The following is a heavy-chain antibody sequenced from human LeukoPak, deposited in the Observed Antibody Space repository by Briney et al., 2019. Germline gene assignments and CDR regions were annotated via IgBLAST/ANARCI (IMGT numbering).Heavy chain of an antibody. CDR3: ARDYLLGEPGPPLFVEDY. J-gene: IGHJ4*02. CDR1: GGTFSSYA. V-gene: IGHV1-69*05. D-gene: IGHD3-10*01. CDR2: IIPIFGTA. Sequence: SVKVSCKASGGTFSSYAISWVRQAPGQGLEWMGMIIPIFGTANYAQKFQGRVTITTDESTSTAYMELSSLRSEDTAVYYCARDYLLGEPGPPLFVEDYWGQGTLVTVSS.